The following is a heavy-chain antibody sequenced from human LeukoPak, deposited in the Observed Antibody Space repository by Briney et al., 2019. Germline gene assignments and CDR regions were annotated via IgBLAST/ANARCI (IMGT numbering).Heavy chain of an antibody. CDR3: AREDATAFDY. CDR1: RFTFSSYT. J-gene: IGHJ4*02. Sequence: GGSLRLSCAASRFTFSSYTMNWVRQAPGKGLEWVSSISSSGTYIYYADSVKGRFSISRDNAKNSLYLQMNSLRVEDTAVYYCAREDATAFDYWGQGTLVTVSS. V-gene: IGHV3-21*01. CDR2: ISSSGTYI. D-gene: IGHD4-17*01.